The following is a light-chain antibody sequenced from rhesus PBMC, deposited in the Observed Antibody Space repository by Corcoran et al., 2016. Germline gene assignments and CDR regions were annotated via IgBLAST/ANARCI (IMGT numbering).Light chain of an antibody. V-gene: IGKV1-28*02. CDR3: LQHNTYPLT. J-gene: IGKJ4*01. CDR1: QGISSY. CDR2: DAS. Sequence: DIQMTQSPSSLSASVGDTVTITCRASQGISSYLNWFQQKPGNAPTLVIYDASSLESGVPSRFSGSGSGTDFTLTISSLQPEDFASYYCLQHNTYPLTFGGGTKVEIK.